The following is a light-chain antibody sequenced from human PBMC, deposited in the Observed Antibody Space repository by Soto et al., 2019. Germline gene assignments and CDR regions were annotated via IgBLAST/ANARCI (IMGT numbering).Light chain of an antibody. CDR1: SGHSNYA. V-gene: IGLV4-69*01. CDR2: LNSDGSH. J-gene: IGLJ2*01. Sequence: QHVLTQSPSASASLGASVKLTCTLNSGHSNYAIAWHQQQPEKGPRYLMKLNSDGSHAKGDGIPGRFSGSSSGAERYLTISSLQSEDEAYYYCQTWGTGIQVFGGVTKLTVL. CDR3: QTWGTGIQV.